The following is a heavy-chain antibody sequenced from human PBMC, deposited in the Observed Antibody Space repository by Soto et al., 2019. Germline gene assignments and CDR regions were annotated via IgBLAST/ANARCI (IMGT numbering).Heavy chain of an antibody. D-gene: IGHD5-18*01. V-gene: IGHV3-30*04. CDR3: ARGSRYSNAPWCFDY. CDR1: EFSCSRYA. J-gene: IGHJ4*02. CDR2: ISYDGRNQ. Sequence: RLSCRAAEFSCSRYAMHRVRQAPVKGLEWVADISYDGRNQYYAVSVKGRFTISRDKSKNTMFLQMNSLRAEDMALFYFARGSRYSNAPWCFDYGGQLTLVSVLS.